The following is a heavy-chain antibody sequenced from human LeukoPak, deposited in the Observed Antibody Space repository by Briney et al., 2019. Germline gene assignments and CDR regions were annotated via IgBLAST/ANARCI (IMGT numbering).Heavy chain of an antibody. D-gene: IGHD1-1*01. CDR2: ISGSGGST. V-gene: IGHV3-23*01. CDR1: GFAFDSYA. Sequence: GGSLRLSCAASGFAFDSYAMRWVRQAPGKGLAWVSSISGSGGSTYYVDFVKGRFTISRDNSKNTLYLQMNSLRAEDTAVYYCAKGRASGTLYYYGMDVWAKGPRSPSPQ. J-gene: IGHJ6*04. CDR3: AKGRASGTLYYYGMDV.